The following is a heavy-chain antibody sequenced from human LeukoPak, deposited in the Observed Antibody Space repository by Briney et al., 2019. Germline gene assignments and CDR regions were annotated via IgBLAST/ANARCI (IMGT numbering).Heavy chain of an antibody. CDR3: ASDRLRGYSGYDFDY. V-gene: IGHV1-2*02. CDR2: INPNSGGT. Sequence: GASVKVSCKASGYTFTGYYMHRVRQAPGQGLEWMGWINPNSGGTNYAQKFQGRVTMTRDTSISTAYMDLSRLRSDDTAVYYCASDRLRGYSGYDFDYWGQGTLVTVYS. D-gene: IGHD5-12*01. CDR1: GYTFTGYY. J-gene: IGHJ4*02.